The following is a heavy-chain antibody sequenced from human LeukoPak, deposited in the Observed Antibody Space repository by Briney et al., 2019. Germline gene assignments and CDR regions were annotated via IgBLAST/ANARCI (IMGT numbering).Heavy chain of an antibody. CDR2: MNPNSGNT. Sequence: GASVKVSCKASGYTFTSYDISWVRQATGQGLEWMGWMNPNSGNTGYAQKFQGRVTITRNTSISTAYMELSSLRSEDTAVYYCARVIKDVEDGYNWSPNWFDPWGQGTLVTVSS. CDR1: GYTFTSYD. CDR3: ARVIKDVEDGYNWSPNWFDP. D-gene: IGHD5-24*01. J-gene: IGHJ5*02. V-gene: IGHV1-8*03.